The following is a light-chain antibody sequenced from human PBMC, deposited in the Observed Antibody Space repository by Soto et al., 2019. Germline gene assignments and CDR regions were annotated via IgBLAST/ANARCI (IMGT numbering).Light chain of an antibody. V-gene: IGKV3-20*01. J-gene: IGKJ3*01. CDR3: QQYSSSPFT. CDR2: GAS. CDR1: QSVSSSY. Sequence: EIVLTQSPGTLSLSPGERATLSCRASQSVSSSYLAWYQQKPGQAPRRLIYGASSRATGIPDRFSGSGSGTDFTLTISRLEPEDFAVYYCQQYSSSPFTFGPGTKVEIK.